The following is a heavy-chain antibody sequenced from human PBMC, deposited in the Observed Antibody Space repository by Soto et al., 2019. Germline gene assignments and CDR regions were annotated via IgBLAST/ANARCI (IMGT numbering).Heavy chain of an antibody. CDR3: ARWGTTGGLEV. CDR1: GFTFRSYV. V-gene: IGHV3-30*19. Sequence: QVQLVESGGGVVQPGTSLRLSCVGSGFTFRSYVIHWVRQAPGKGLEWVALTSYDGSGKYYGDSVRGRFTISRDNSRNTVDLQMDSLRLEDTALYYCARWGTTGGLEVWGQGTLVSLS. CDR2: TSYDGSGK. D-gene: IGHD3-16*01. J-gene: IGHJ1*01.